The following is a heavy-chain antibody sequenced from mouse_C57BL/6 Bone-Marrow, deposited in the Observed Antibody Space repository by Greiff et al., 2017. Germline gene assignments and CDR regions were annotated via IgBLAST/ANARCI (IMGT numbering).Heavy chain of an antibody. CDR2: ISSGSSTI. CDR1: GFTFSDYG. Sequence: EVQVVESGGGLVKPGGSLKLSCAASGFTFSDYGMHWVRQAPEKGLEWVAYISSGSSTIYYADTVNGRFTFSRDNAKNTVYLQMSSLRSEDTAMYYCARDYYYDHWYFDVWGTGTTVTVSS. J-gene: IGHJ1*03. CDR3: ARDYYYDHWYFDV. V-gene: IGHV5-17*01. D-gene: IGHD1-1*01.